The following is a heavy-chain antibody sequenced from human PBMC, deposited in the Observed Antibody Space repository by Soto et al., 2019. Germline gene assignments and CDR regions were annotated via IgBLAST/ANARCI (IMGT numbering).Heavy chain of an antibody. V-gene: IGHV6-1*01. J-gene: IGHJ6*02. Sequence: SQTLSLTCAISGDSVSSNSAAWNWIRQSPSRGLEWLGRTYYRSKWYNDYAVSVKSRITINPDTSKNQFSLQLNSVTPEDTAVYYCARDRGYCSGGSCYGDGMDVCGQRTTVTVSS. CDR2: TYYRSKWYN. CDR3: ARDRGYCSGGSCYGDGMDV. D-gene: IGHD2-15*01. CDR1: GDSVSSNSAA.